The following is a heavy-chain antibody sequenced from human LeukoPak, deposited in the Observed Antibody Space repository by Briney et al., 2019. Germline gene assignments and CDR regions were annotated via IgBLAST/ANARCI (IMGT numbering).Heavy chain of an antibody. CDR3: AKDLLLGIVVVPAAPDDAFDI. CDR2: ISGSGGST. D-gene: IGHD2-2*01. V-gene: IGHV3-23*01. J-gene: IGHJ3*02. CDR1: GFTFSSYS. Sequence: PGGSLRLSCAAFGFTFSSYSMNWVRQAPGKGLEWVSAISGSGGSTYYADSVKGRFTISRDNSKNTLCLQMNSLRAEDTAVYYCAKDLLLGIVVVPAAPDDAFDIWGQGTMVTVSS.